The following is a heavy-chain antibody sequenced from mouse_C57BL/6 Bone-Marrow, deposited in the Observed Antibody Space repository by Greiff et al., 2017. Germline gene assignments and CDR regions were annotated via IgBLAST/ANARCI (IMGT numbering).Heavy chain of an antibody. CDR2: IYPGSGNT. V-gene: IGHV1-66*01. CDR3: AREGGDY. J-gene: IGHJ4*01. Sequence: VHLVESGPELVKPGASVKISCKASGYSFTSYYIHWVKQRPGQGLEWIGWIYPGSGNTKYNEKFKGKATLTADTSSSTAYMQLSILTSEDSAVYYCAREGGDYWGQGTSGTGSS. CDR1: GYSFTSYY.